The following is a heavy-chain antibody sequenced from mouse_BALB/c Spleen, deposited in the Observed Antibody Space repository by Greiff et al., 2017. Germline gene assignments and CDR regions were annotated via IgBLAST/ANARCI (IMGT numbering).Heavy chain of an antibody. CDR1: GFNITDTY. Sequence: EVQLVESGAELVKPGASVKLSCTASGFNITDTYMHWVKQRPEQGLEWIGRIDPANGNTKYDPKFQGKATITADTSSNTAYLQLSSLTSEDTAVYYCARDGNYVWAMDYWGQGTSVTVSS. V-gene: IGHV14-3*02. D-gene: IGHD2-1*01. CDR3: ARDGNYVWAMDY. CDR2: IDPANGNT. J-gene: IGHJ4*01.